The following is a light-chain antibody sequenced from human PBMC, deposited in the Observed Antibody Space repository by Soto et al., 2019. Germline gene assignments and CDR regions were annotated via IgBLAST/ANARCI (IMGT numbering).Light chain of an antibody. CDR3: ETWDSNTRV. V-gene: IGLV4-60*02. J-gene: IGLJ2*01. CDR2: LEGSGSY. CDR1: SGHSGYI. Sequence: QLVLTQSSSASASLGSSVKLTCTLSSGHSGYIIAWHQQKPGKAPRYLMKLEGSGSYNKGSGVPDRFSGSSSGADRYLTISNLQFEDEADYYCETWDSNTRVFGGGTKLTVL.